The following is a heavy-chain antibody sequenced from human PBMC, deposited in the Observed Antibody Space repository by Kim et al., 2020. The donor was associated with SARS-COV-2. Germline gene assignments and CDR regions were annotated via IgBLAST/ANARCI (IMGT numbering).Heavy chain of an antibody. V-gene: IGHV1-69*13. CDR3: ASGLVVVAATVGADYYYGMDV. CDR1: GGTFSSYA. CDR2: IIPIFGTA. J-gene: IGHJ6*02. D-gene: IGHD2-15*01. Sequence: SVKVSCKASGGTFSSYAISWVRQAPVQGLEWMGGIIPIFGTANYAQKFQGRVTITADESTSTAYMELSSLRSEDTAVYYCASGLVVVAATVGADYYYGMDVWGQGTTVTVSS.